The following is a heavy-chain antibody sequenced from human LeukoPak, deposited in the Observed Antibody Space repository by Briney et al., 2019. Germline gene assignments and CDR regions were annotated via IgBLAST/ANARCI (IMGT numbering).Heavy chain of an antibody. D-gene: IGHD3-3*01. CDR1: GFTFSSYW. V-gene: IGHV3-7*03. CDR2: IKQDGSEK. Sequence: GGSLRLSCAASGFTFSSYWMSWVRQAPGKGLEWVANIKQDGSEKYYVDSVKGRFTISRDNAKNSLYLQMNSLRAEDTAVYYCALCPEYYDFWSGRSGCGWFDPWGQGTLVTVSS. CDR3: ALCPEYYDFWSGRSGCGWFDP. J-gene: IGHJ5*02.